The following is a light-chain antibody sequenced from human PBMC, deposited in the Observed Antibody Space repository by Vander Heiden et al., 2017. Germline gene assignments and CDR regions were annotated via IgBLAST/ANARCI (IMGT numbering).Light chain of an antibody. CDR3: QQYGSSPKYT. CDR1: QSVSSSY. CDR2: GAS. J-gene: IGKJ2*01. Sequence: DIVLTQSPGTLSLSPGERATLSCRASQSVSSSYLAWYQQKPGQAPRLLIYGASSRATGIPDRFSGSGSGTDFTLTISRLEPEDFAVYYCQQYGSSPKYTFGQGIKLEIK. V-gene: IGKV3-20*01.